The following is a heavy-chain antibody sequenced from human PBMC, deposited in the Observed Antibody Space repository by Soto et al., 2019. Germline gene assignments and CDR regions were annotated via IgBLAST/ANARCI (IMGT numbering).Heavy chain of an antibody. CDR2: IIPILGTA. CDR1: GGTFNSYP. CDR3: SSLKLMYGDYYGRDV. D-gene: IGHD4-17*01. V-gene: IGHV1-69*01. J-gene: IGHJ6*02. Sequence: QVQLVQSGAEVKKPGSSVKVSCKASGGTFNSYPISWVRQAPGQGLEWMGEIIPILGTANYAQKFQGRGTITAYEPTSTAYMELSSLRSEDTALYYCSSLKLMYGDYYGRDVWGQGTTVIVSS.